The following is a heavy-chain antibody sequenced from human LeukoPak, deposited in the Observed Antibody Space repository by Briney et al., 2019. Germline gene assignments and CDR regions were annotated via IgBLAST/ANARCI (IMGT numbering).Heavy chain of an antibody. V-gene: IGHV1-18*01. Sequence: ASVKVSCKASGYTFTSYGISRVRQAPGQGLEWMGWISAYNGNTNYAQKLQGRVTMTTDTSTSTAYMELRSLRSDDTAVYYCARGDVLRYFDWLTVDYWGQGTLVTVSS. CDR3: ARGDVLRYFDWLTVDY. D-gene: IGHD3-9*01. J-gene: IGHJ4*02. CDR2: ISAYNGNT. CDR1: GYTFTSYG.